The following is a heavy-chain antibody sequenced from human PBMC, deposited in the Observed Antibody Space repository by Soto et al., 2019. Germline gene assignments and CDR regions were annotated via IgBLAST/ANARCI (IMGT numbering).Heavy chain of an antibody. CDR2: IKSKTDGGTT. D-gene: IGHD3-3*01. CDR3: TTDLATFGLVIESDAFDI. V-gene: IGHV3-15*01. Sequence: EVQLVESGGGLVKPGGSLRLSCAASGFTFSNAWMSWVRQAPGKGLEWVGRIKSKTDGGTTDYAAPVKGRFTISRDDSKNTLYLQMNSLKTEDTAVYYCTTDLATFGLVIESDAFDIWGQGTMVTVSS. J-gene: IGHJ3*02. CDR1: GFTFSNAW.